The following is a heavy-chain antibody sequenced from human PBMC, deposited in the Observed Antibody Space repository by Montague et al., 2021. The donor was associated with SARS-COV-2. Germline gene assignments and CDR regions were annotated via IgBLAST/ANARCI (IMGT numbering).Heavy chain of an antibody. J-gene: IGHJ4*02. CDR1: GFTFSSYS. V-gene: IGHV3-21*01. CDR3: ARDAHYDILTGYFGY. D-gene: IGHD3-9*01. CDR2: ISSSSSYI. Sequence: SLRLSCAASGFTFSSYSMNWVRQAPGKGLEWVSSISSSSSYIYYADSVTGRFTISRDNAKNSLYLQMNSLRAEDTAVYYCARDAHYDILTGYFGYWGQGTLVTVST.